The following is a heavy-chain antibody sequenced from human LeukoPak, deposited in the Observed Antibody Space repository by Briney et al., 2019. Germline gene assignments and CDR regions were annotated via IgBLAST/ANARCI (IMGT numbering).Heavy chain of an antibody. J-gene: IGHJ4*02. CDR3: AREDGGTLYY. CDR2: IYHSGTT. Sequence: SETLSLTCAVSGGSISSSNWWSWVRQPPGKGLEWIGEIYHSGTTYSNPSLRSRVTISVDTSKNQFSLKLSSVTAADTAVYYCAREDGGTLYYWGQGTLVTVSS. D-gene: IGHD1-1*01. CDR1: GGSISSSNW. V-gene: IGHV4-4*02.